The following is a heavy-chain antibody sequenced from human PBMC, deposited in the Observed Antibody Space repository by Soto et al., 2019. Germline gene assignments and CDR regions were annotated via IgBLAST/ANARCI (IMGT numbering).Heavy chain of an antibody. CDR1: GGSITNYY. V-gene: IGHV4-59*05. Sequence: PSETLSLTCTLSGGSITNYYWSWIRQPPGKGQEWIGRIYYIGKTYYNPSLKSRVAISIDSSKTRFSLNLSSVSASVMAVYYWARDAVYGEFDYWGQGTQVTVAS. D-gene: IGHD2-8*01. CDR2: IYYIGKT. CDR3: ARDAVYGEFDY. J-gene: IGHJ4*02.